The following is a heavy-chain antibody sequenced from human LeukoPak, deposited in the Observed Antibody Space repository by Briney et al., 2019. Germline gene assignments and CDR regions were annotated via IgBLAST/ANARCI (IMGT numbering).Heavy chain of an antibody. V-gene: IGHV3-7*01. J-gene: IGHJ6*03. Sequence: GGSLRLSCTASGFIFKNYWMSWVRQAPGKGLEWVANIKQDGSEKYYVDSVKGRFTISRDNAKNSLYPQMNSLRAEDAAVYYCAKRGNSSSWYAYYYYYMDVWGKGTTVTVSS. CDR3: AKRGNSSSWYAYYYYYMDV. D-gene: IGHD6-13*01. CDR2: IKQDGSEK. CDR1: GFIFKNYW.